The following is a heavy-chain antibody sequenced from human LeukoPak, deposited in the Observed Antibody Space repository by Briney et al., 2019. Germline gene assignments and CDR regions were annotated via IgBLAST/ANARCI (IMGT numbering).Heavy chain of an antibody. Sequence: SSVKVSCKASGGTFSSYAISWVRQAPGQGLEWMGGIIPIFGTANYAQKFQGRVTITADESTSTAYMELNSLRAEDTAVYYCAKDTRYDYVWGGDLDYWGQGTLVTVSS. CDR2: IIPIFGTA. V-gene: IGHV1-69*01. CDR1: GGTFSSYA. D-gene: IGHD3-16*01. CDR3: AKDTRYDYVWGGDLDY. J-gene: IGHJ4*02.